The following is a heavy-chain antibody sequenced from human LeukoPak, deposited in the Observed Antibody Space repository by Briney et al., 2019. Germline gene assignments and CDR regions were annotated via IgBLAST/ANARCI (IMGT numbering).Heavy chain of an antibody. CDR1: GGSFSGYY. V-gene: IGHV4-34*01. CDR3: ARLRAVAKRIGPGYYYYMDV. Sequence: SETLSLTCAVYGGSFSGYYWSWIRQPPGKGLEWIGSINYSGSTYYNPSLKSRVTISVDTSKNQFSLKLSSVTAADTAVYYCARLRAVAKRIGPGYYYYMDVWGKGTTVTISS. J-gene: IGHJ6*03. CDR2: INYSGST. D-gene: IGHD6-19*01.